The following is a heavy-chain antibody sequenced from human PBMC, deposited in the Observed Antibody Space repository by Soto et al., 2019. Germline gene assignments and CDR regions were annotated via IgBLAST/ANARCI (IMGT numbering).Heavy chain of an antibody. J-gene: IGHJ6*02. CDR1: GFTFSSYA. CDR3: AKDKPVAGTPKGPPLGHYGMDV. V-gene: IGHV3-23*01. CDR2: ISGSGGST. D-gene: IGHD6-19*01. Sequence: PGGSLRLSCAASGFTFSSYAMSWVRQAPGKGLEWVSAISGSGGSTYYADSVKGRFTISRDNSKNTLYLQMNSLRAEDTAVYYCAKDKPVAGTPKGPPLGHYGMDVWGQGTTVTVSS.